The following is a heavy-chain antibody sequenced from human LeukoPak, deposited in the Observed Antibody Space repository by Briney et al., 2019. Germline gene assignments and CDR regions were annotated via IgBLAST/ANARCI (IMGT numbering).Heavy chain of an antibody. V-gene: IGHV4-30-2*01. J-gene: IGHJ3*02. CDR1: GGSISRTGYS. Sequence: PSETLSLTCTVSGGSISRTGYSWSWLRQPPGQGLEWLAYTYHSGSTYYNPSLKSRLTISLDRSRNQFSLKLSSVTAADSAVYYCARGVDTASGDGFDIWGQGTMVTVSS. CDR3: ARGVDTASGDGFDI. CDR2: TYHSGST. D-gene: IGHD5-18*01.